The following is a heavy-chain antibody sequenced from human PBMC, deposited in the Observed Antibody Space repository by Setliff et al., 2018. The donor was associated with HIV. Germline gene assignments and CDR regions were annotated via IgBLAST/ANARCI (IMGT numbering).Heavy chain of an antibody. CDR3: AKPPPEYSSNWYSYYFAS. CDR2: IDPSGSRI. CDR1: GFTFRSSW. J-gene: IGHJ4*02. V-gene: IGHV3-23*01. D-gene: IGHD6-13*01. Sequence: PGGSLRLSCAASGFTFRSSWMSWVRQAPGKGLEWVSAIDPSGSRIFYSDSVKGRFTISRDNSRNTLYLQMSSLGAEDTAVYYCAKPPPEYSSNWYSYYFASWGQGTLVTVSS.